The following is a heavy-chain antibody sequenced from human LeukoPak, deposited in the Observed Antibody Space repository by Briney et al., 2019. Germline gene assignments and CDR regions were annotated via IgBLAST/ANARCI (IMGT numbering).Heavy chain of an antibody. Sequence: ASVKVSCKVSGYTLTELSIHWVRQAPGKGLEWMGSFAPEDGETIYSQKFQGRVTMTRDTSTSTVYMGLSSLRSEDTAVYYCARIRDGYNDAYDIWGQGTMVTVSS. J-gene: IGHJ3*02. CDR1: GYTLTELS. CDR2: FAPEDGET. D-gene: IGHD5-24*01. V-gene: IGHV1-24*01. CDR3: ARIRDGYNDAYDI.